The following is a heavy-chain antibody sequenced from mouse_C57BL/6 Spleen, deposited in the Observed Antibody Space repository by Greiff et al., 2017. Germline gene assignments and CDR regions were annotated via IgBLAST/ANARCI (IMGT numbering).Heavy chain of an antibody. V-gene: IGHV5-17*01. CDR2: LSSGRSTL. Sequence: EVPLQASGGGLVKPGGSLKLSCAASGFTFSDYGMHWVRQAPEKGLEWVAYLSSGRSTLYYAYTVKGRFTISRDNAKNPLFLQITRMRSEDTAMYNCARGWRAMDYGGQGTSVTVSS. CDR1: GFTFSDYG. CDR3: ARGWRAMDY. J-gene: IGHJ4*01. D-gene: IGHD2-3*01.